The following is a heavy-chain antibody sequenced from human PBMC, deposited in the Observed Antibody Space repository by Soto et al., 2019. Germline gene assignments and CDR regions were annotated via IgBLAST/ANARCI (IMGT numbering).Heavy chain of an antibody. J-gene: IGHJ4*02. Sequence: ASVKVSCKASGYTFTTNDINWVRRASGQGLEWMGWMRPNTGDSGSAQDFQGRITMTRDTATSTAYMELSSLRSEDTAVYYCARGGPAAGFDLWGQGTLVTVSS. V-gene: IGHV1-8*01. CDR1: GYTFTTND. CDR3: ARGGPAAGFDL. CDR2: MRPNTGDS. D-gene: IGHD6-13*01.